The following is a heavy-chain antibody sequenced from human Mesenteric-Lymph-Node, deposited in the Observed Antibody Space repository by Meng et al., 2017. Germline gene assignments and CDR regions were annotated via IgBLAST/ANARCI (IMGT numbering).Heavy chain of an antibody. Sequence: QVQLQQSGPGLVQPSQTPSLTSAISGDSVSSNSAAWIWIRQSPSRGLEWLGRTYYKSKWYNDYAVSVKRRITINPDTSRNQFSLQLNSVTPEDTAVYFCARERDSGPNHFDYWGQGILVTVSS. V-gene: IGHV6-1*01. CDR1: GDSVSSNSAA. CDR3: ARERDSGPNHFDY. CDR2: TYYKSKWYN. J-gene: IGHJ4*01. D-gene: IGHD5-12*01.